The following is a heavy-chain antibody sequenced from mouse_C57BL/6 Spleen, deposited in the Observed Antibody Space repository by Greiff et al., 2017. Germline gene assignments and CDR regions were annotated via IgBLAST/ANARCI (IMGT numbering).Heavy chain of an antibody. D-gene: IGHD2-10*01. J-gene: IGHJ1*03. V-gene: IGHV14-2*01. CDR1: GFNIKDYY. CDR2: IDPEDGET. CDR3: ASPYYGNYAYFDV. Sequence: VHVKQSGAELVKPGASVKLSCTASGFNIKDYYMHWVKQRTEQGLEWIGRIDPEDGETKYAPKFQGKATITADTSSNTAYLQLSSLTSEDTAVYYCASPYYGNYAYFDVWGTGTTVTVSS.